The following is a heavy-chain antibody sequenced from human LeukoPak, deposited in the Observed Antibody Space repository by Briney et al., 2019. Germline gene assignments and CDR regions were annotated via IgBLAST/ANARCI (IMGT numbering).Heavy chain of an antibody. Sequence: GGSLRLSCAASGFTFSSYSMNWVRQAPGKGLEWVSSISSSSSYIYYADSVKGRFTISRDNAKNSLYLQMNSLRAEDTAVYYCARDGGYCSSTSCYTAGNWFDPWGQGTLVTVSS. CDR2: ISSSSSYI. V-gene: IGHV3-21*01. J-gene: IGHJ5*02. D-gene: IGHD2-2*02. CDR1: GFTFSSYS. CDR3: ARDGGYCSSTSCYTAGNWFDP.